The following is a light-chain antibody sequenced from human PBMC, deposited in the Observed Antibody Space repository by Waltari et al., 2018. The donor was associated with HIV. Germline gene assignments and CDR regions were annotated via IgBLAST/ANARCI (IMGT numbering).Light chain of an antibody. V-gene: IGLV3-25*03. Sequence: SYVLTQPPSVSVSPGQTAEITCLGDELSTQNGRWYQQKPGLPPIVWRYKHNERPTGRPERFSASTSGTVVTLTIAGVQAEDEADYFCQSADVSGTYVVFGGGTKLTVL. CDR2: KHN. CDR3: QSADVSGTYVV. J-gene: IGLJ2*01. CDR1: ELSTQN.